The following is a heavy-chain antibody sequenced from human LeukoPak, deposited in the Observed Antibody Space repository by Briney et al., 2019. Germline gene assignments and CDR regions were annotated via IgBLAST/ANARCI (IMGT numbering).Heavy chain of an antibody. CDR3: ARAWWYSSSWYVSYYYMDV. CDR2: ISAHNGNT. V-gene: IGHV1-18*01. CDR1: GYTFTSYG. J-gene: IGHJ6*03. D-gene: IGHD6-13*01. Sequence: ASVKVSCKASGYTFTSYGISWVRQAPGQGLEWMGWISAHNGNTNYAQKLQGRVTMTTDTSTSTAYMELRSLRSDDTAVYYRARAWWYSSSWYVSYYYMDVWGKGTTVTVSS.